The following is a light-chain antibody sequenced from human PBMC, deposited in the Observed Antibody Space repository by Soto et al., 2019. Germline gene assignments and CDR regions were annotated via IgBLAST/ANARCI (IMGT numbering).Light chain of an antibody. CDR2: GAS. Sequence: EIVTTQSSATLSVSPGERVTLSCRASQSVSTNLAWYQQKPGQAPRPLIYGASTRATGVPARFSGSGSGTEFTLTISSLQSEDFAVYYCQHYNNLWGFGGGTKVEIK. CDR3: QHYNNLWG. V-gene: IGKV3-15*01. J-gene: IGKJ4*01. CDR1: QSVSTN.